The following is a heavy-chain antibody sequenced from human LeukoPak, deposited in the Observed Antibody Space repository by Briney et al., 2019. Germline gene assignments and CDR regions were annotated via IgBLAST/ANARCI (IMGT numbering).Heavy chain of an antibody. CDR2: ISSSSSYI. CDR3: AKDFVDTARGGFDY. V-gene: IGHV3-21*01. J-gene: IGHJ4*02. Sequence: KTGGSLRLSCAASGFTFSSYSMNWVRQAPGKGLEWVSSISSSSSYIYYADSVKGRFTISRDNAKNSLYLQMNSLRAEDMALYYCAKDFVDTARGGFDYWGQGTLVTVSS. D-gene: IGHD5-18*01. CDR1: GFTFSSYS.